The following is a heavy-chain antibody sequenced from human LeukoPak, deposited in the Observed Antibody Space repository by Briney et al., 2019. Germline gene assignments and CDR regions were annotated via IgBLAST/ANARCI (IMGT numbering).Heavy chain of an antibody. CDR2: ISSSGSDI. Sequence: GGSLRLSCAASGFTFSSYEMNWVRQAPGKGLEWVSCISSSGSDIYYAESVKGRFTISRDNAKNSLYLHMNSLRVDDTALYYCARAYRSRSYYGYWGQGTLVIVSS. V-gene: IGHV3-48*03. CDR3: ARAYRSRSYYGY. CDR1: GFTFSSYE. J-gene: IGHJ4*02. D-gene: IGHD3-10*01.